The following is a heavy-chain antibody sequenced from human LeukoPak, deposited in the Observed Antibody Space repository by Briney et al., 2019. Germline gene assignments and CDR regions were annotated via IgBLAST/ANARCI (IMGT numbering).Heavy chain of an antibody. CDR1: GCSISSSSYY. CDR3: ARRSSWYYYYYMDV. D-gene: IGHD6-13*01. Sequence: PSETLSLTCTVSGCSISSSSYYWGWIRQPPGKGLEWIGSIYYSGSTYYNPSLKSRVTISVDTSKNQFSLKLSSVTAAETAVYYCARRSSWYYYYYMDVWGKGTTVTVSS. CDR2: IYYSGST. J-gene: IGHJ6*03. V-gene: IGHV4-39*07.